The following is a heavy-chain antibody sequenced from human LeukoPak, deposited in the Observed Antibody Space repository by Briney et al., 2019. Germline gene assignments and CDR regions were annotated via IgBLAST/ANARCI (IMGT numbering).Heavy chain of an antibody. Sequence: PSQTLSLTCTVSGGSISSGSYYWSWIRQPAGKGLEWIGRIYTSGSTSYNPSLKSRVTISVDTSKNQFSLKLSSATAADTAVYYCARSSIAAADNWGQGTLVTVSS. D-gene: IGHD6-13*01. CDR1: GGSISSGSYY. CDR3: ARSSIAAADN. CDR2: IYTSGST. J-gene: IGHJ4*02. V-gene: IGHV4-61*02.